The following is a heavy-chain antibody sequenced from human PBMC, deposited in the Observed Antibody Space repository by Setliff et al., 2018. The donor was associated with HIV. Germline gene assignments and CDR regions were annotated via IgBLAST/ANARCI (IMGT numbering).Heavy chain of an antibody. CDR1: GINLGDYG. CDR2: INWNGDRI. CDR3: ATDVAGKYDY. J-gene: IGHJ4*02. Sequence: PGGSLRLSCAASGINLGDYGMSWVRQVPGKGLEWVSGINWNGDRIGYADSVKGRFTISRDNARNSLYLQMNSLRAEDTAMYYCATDVAGKYDYWGQGTLVTVSS. D-gene: IGHD2-15*01. V-gene: IGHV3-20*04.